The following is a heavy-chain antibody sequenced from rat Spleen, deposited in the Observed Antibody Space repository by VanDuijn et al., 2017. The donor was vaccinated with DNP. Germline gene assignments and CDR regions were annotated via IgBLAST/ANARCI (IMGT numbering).Heavy chain of an antibody. D-gene: IGHD1-1*01. J-gene: IGHJ2*01. CDR1: GFTFNYYW. Sequence: EVQLVESGGDLVQPGRSLKVSCVASGFTFNYYWMAWIRQVPGKGLEWIASITSGTGTTSYADAVKGRFMISRDDTKNTLSLQMDSLRSEDTATYYCAREDYSVTFAFWGQGVMVSVSS. CDR3: AREDYSVTFAF. CDR2: ITSGTGTT. V-gene: IGHV5-31*01.